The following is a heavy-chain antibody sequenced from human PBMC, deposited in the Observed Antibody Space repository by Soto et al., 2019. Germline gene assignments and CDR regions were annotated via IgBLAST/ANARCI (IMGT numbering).Heavy chain of an antibody. V-gene: IGHV1-8*02. CDR2: VNPSSGNT. J-gene: IGHJ5*02. D-gene: IGHD1-20*01. CDR1: GYTFTTYD. Sequence: QVQLVQSGAEVKRPGASVKVSCEASGYTFTTYDINWVRQASAQGLEWMGCVNPSSGNTVYAQKCHGRVTMTRDNSISTAYMELSSLKSDDTAIYYCARASMYIWNDHWGQGTLVTVSS. CDR3: ARASMYIWNDH.